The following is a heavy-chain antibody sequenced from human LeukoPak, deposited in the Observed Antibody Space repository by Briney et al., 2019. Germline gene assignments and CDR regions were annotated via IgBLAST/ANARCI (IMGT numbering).Heavy chain of an antibody. CDR1: GYSISNGYN. J-gene: IGHJ5*02. CDR3: ARAYINFSNYFDP. D-gene: IGHD4-11*01. Sequence: SETLSLTCTVSGYSISNGYNWGWVRQPPGKGLECIGSISHTGSTYYNPSLESRVTISLDTSNNQFSLELSSVTAADTAVYYCARAYINFSNYFDPWGQGSLVTVSS. CDR2: ISHTGST. V-gene: IGHV4-38-2*02.